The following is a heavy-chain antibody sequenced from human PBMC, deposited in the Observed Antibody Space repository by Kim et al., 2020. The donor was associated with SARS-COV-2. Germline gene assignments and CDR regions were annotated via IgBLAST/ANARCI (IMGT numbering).Heavy chain of an antibody. CDR1: GYTFTSYA. CDR3: ARDLLLWFGELWVSTGDYFDY. V-gene: IGHV1-3*01. CDR2: INAGNGNT. J-gene: IGHJ4*02. D-gene: IGHD3-10*01. Sequence: ASVKVSCKASGYTFTSYAMHWVRQAPGQRLEWMGWINAGNGNTKYSQKFQGRVTITRDTSASTAYMELSSLRSEDTAVYYCARDLLLWFGELWVSTGDYFDYWGQGTLVTVSS.